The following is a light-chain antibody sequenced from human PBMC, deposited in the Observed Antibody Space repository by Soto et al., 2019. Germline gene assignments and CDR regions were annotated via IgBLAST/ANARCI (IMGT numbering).Light chain of an antibody. CDR3: QSYDSRLSGYV. J-gene: IGLJ1*01. V-gene: IGLV1-40*01. Sequence: QSVLTQPPSVSGAPGQRVTISCTGSSSDIGAGYDVHWYQQLPGTAPKLLIYDNTNRLSGVPDRFSGSKSGTSASLAITGLQAEDETDYYCQSYDSRLSGYVLGTGTKVTVL. CDR2: DNT. CDR1: SSDIGAGYD.